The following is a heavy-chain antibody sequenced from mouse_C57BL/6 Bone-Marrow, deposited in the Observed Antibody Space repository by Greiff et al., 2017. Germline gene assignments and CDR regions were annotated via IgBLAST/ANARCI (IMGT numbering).Heavy chain of an antibody. CDR3: ASIELRLYAMDY. CDR1: GYSITSGYY. CDR2: ISYDGSN. Sequence: EVKLMESGPGLVKPSQSLSLTCSVTGYSITSGYYWYWIRQFPGNKLEWMGYISYDGSNNYNPSLKNRISITRDTSKNQFFLKLNSVTTEDTATYYCASIELRLYAMDYWGQGTSVTVSS. J-gene: IGHJ4*01. V-gene: IGHV3-6*01. D-gene: IGHD2-4*01.